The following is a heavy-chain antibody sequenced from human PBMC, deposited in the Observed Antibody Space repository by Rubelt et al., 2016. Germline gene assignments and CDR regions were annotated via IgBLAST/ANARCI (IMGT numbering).Heavy chain of an antibody. V-gene: IGHV3-23*01. D-gene: IGHD6-13*01. CDR1: GFTFSSCG. Sequence: GGGVVQPGRSLRLSCAASGFTFSSCGMHWVRQAPGKGLEWVSAISGSGGSTYYADSVTGRFTISRDNSKNTLYLQMNSLRAEDTAVYYCAKDTQSSWRVNWFDPWGQGTLVTVSS. CDR3: AKDTQSSWRVNWFDP. J-gene: IGHJ5*02. CDR2: ISGSGGST.